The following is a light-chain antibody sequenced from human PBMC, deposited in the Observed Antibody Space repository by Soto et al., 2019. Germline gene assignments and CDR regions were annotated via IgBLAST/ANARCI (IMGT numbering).Light chain of an antibody. CDR3: SSYTSSTPGYV. CDR2: EVS. Sequence: QSALTQPASVSGSPGQSITISCTGTNSDVGGYIYVSWYQQHPGKAPKLMIYEVSNRPSGVSNRFSGSKSGNTASLTISGLQAEDEADYYCSSYTSSTPGYVVGTGTKVTVL. J-gene: IGLJ1*01. CDR1: NSDVGGYIY. V-gene: IGLV2-14*01.